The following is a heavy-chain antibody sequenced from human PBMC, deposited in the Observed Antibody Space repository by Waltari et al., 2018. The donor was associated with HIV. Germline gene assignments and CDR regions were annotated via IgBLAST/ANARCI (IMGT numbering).Heavy chain of an antibody. CDR2: ISTSSRPI. CDR3: ARESYYYDSSGYPLAY. J-gene: IGHJ4*02. D-gene: IGHD3-22*01. V-gene: IGHV3-48*04. Sequence: VRQAPGKGLEWVSYISTSSRPIYYADSVKGRFTISRDDAKNSLYLEMNSLRADDTAVYYCARESYYYDSSGYPLAYWGQGILVTVSS.